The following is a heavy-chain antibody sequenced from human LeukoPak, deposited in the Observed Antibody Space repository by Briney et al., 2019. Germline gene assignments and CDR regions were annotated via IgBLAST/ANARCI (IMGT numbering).Heavy chain of an antibody. J-gene: IGHJ4*02. D-gene: IGHD2-21*02. CDR2: INQDGSEK. Sequence: GGSLRLSCVASGFTFSSYWMSWVRQAPGKGLEWVAKINQDGSEKYDVDSAKGRFTISRDNAKNSLYLQMNSLRAEDTAVYYCAKAKYCGGDCYQYYFDYWGQGTLVTVSS. CDR3: AKAKYCGGDCYQYYFDY. CDR1: GFTFSSYW. V-gene: IGHV3-7*03.